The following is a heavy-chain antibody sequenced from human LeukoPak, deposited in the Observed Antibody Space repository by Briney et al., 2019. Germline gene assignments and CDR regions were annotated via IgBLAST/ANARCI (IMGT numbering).Heavy chain of an antibody. V-gene: IGHV4-59*02. J-gene: IGHJ4*02. Sequence: SETLSLTCIVSGDSVSGYYWNWIRQPPGKGLEWIGYFYNSGSSTYNPSLKSRVTISADTSKNQFSLKLNSVTAADTAVYYCTRGAGWLIDYWGQGILVTVSS. D-gene: IGHD3-16*01. CDR2: FYNSGSS. CDR1: GDSVSGYY. CDR3: TRGAGWLIDY.